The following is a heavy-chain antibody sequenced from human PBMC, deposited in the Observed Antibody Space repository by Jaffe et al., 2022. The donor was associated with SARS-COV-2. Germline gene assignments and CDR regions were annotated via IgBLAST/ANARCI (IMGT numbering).Heavy chain of an antibody. CDR3: ARTNPVAGNFDY. Sequence: QLQLQESGPGLVKPSETLSLTCTVSGGSISSSSYYWGWIRQPPGKGLEWIGSIYYSGSTYYNPSLKSRVTISVDTSKNQFSLKLSSVTAADTAVYYCARTNPVAGNFDYWGQGTLVTVSS. CDR2: IYYSGST. J-gene: IGHJ4*02. D-gene: IGHD6-19*01. V-gene: IGHV4-39*01. CDR1: GGSISSSSYY.